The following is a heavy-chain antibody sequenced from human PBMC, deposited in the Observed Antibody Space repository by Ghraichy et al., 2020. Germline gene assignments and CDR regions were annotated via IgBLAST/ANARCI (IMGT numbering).Heavy chain of an antibody. Sequence: GGSLRLSCAASGFTFSGSALHWVRQASGKGLEWVGRIRSKANRYATAYAASVEGRFTISRDDSRNTAYLQMNSLKTEDTAMYYCTSPVTADGDSTSCPRHFGSWGQGTLVTVSS. CDR1: GFTFSGSA. V-gene: IGHV3-73*01. J-gene: IGHJ4*02. D-gene: IGHD2-2*01. CDR3: TSPVTADGDSTSCPRHFGS. CDR2: IRSKANRYAT.